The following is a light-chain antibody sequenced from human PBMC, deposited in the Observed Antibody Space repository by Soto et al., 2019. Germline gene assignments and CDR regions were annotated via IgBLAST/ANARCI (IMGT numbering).Light chain of an antibody. CDR3: AAWDVSLNNVI. V-gene: IGLV1-44*01. Sequence: QSVLTQPPSASGTPGQRVTISCSGSGSSIGTNTVNWYRQLPGTAPKLLIYGDNQRPSGVHDRFSGSKSGTSASLAISGRQSEDEADNYYAAWDVSLNNVIFGGGTKRTVL. J-gene: IGLJ2*01. CDR1: GSSIGTNT. CDR2: GDN.